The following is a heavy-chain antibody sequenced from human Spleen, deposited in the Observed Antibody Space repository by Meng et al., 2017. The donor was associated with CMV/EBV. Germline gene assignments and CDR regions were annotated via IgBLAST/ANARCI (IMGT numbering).Heavy chain of an antibody. V-gene: IGHV1-69*01. CDR3: SRCLSIFAPWFDP. Sequence: ASAGSFFSYAISWVRQAPGQGLEWMGGIIPIFGTTNSALKFQNGVTITSSDSASTAYMQLISLLSADTAVYYCSRCLSIFAPWFDPWGQGTLVTVSS. D-gene: IGHD3-3*01. J-gene: IGHJ5*02. CDR2: IIPIFGTT. CDR1: AGSFFSYA.